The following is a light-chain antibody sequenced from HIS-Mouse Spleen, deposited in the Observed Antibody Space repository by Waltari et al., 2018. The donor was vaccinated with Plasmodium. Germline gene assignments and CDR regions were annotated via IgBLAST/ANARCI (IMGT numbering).Light chain of an antibody. J-gene: IGLJ2*01. CDR3: SSYAGSNNLV. CDR2: EVS. Sequence: QSALTQPPSASGSPGQSVTISCPGTSSDDGGYNYVSWYQQHPGKAPKPMIYEVSKRPSGVPDRFSGSKSGNTASLTVSGLQAEDEADYYCSSYAGSNNLVFGGGTKLTVL. V-gene: IGLV2-8*01. CDR1: SSDDGGYNY.